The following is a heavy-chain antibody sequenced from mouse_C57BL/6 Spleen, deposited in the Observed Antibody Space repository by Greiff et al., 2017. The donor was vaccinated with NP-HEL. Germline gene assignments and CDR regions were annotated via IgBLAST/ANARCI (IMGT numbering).Heavy chain of an antibody. Sequence: EVKLVESGTVLARPGASVKMSCKTSGYTFTSYWMHWVKQRPGQGLEWIGAIYPGNSDTSYNQKFKGKAKLTAVTSASTAYMELSSLTNEDSAVYYCTRTIITTVVATPYYFDYWGQGTTLTVSS. J-gene: IGHJ2*01. CDR2: IYPGNSDT. V-gene: IGHV1-5*01. CDR1: GYTFTSYW. CDR3: TRTIITTVVATPYYFDY. D-gene: IGHD1-1*01.